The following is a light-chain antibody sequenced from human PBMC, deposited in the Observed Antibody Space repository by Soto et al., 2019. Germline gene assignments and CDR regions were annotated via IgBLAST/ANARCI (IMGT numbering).Light chain of an antibody. CDR2: SNN. CDR3: AAWDDSLNASV. CDR1: SSNVGSNT. J-gene: IGLJ1*01. V-gene: IGLV1-44*01. Sequence: QSVLTQPASVSGAPGQRVTISCSGSSSNVGSNTVSWYQQFPGTAPKLLIHSNNKRPSGVPDRFSGSKSGTSASLAISGLQSEDEADYYCAAWDDSLNASVFGGGTKVTVL.